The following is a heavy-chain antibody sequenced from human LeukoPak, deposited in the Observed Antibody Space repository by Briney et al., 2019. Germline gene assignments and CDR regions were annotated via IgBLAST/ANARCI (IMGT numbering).Heavy chain of an antibody. D-gene: IGHD3/OR15-3a*01. J-gene: IGHJ4*02. CDR1: GFTFSIYS. Sequence: PGGSLRLSCAASGFTFSIYSMHWVRQAPGKGLQWLTLISYHGSNKDYTDSVKGRFIISRDNSKNTLFLQMNSLRTEDTAIYFCARSPERLGQGYLDSWGQGTLVTVSS. CDR3: ARSPERLGQGYLDS. CDR2: ISYHGSNK. V-gene: IGHV3-30*04.